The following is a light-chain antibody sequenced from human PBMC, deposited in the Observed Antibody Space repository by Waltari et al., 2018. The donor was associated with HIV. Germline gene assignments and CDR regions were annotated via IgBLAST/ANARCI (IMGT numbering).Light chain of an antibody. CDR2: GAS. J-gene: IGKJ1*01. CDR1: QSISSN. Sequence: EVVLTQSPATLSVSQGERATLSCRASQSISSNLAWYQQKPGQAPRLLIYGASTRATGIPARFSGSGSGTEFTLTISSLQSEDFALYYCQHYNNWPPWTFGQGTKLEIK. V-gene: IGKV3-15*01. CDR3: QHYNNWPPWT.